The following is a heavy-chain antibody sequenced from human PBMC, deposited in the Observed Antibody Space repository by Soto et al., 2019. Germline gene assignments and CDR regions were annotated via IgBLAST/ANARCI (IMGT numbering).Heavy chain of an antibody. CDR1: GFTFSYYD. CDR2: IGSAGDT. D-gene: IGHD7-27*01. CDR3: ARGYLGSFDY. V-gene: IGHV3-13*01. J-gene: IGHJ4*02. Sequence: EVQLVESGGGLVQPGGSLRLSCAASGFTFSYYDVHWVRQPTGKGLEWVSVIGSAGDTYYPGSVKGRFTISRENAKNSLYLQMNSLRAEDTAVYYCARGYLGSFDYWGQGTLVTVSS.